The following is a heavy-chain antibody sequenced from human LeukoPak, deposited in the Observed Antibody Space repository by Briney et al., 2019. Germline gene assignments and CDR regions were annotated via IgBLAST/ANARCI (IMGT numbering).Heavy chain of an antibody. Sequence: ASVKVSCKASGYTFTGYYMHWVRQTPGQGLEVMGPIDPNKGDTNYAQKFLGRVTMTGDTSISTVYMELNSLTSDDTALYYCASGAMYAFDYWGQGTLVTVSS. D-gene: IGHD2-8*01. CDR1: GYTFTGYY. V-gene: IGHV1-2*06. CDR3: ASGAMYAFDY. CDR2: IDPNKGDT. J-gene: IGHJ4*02.